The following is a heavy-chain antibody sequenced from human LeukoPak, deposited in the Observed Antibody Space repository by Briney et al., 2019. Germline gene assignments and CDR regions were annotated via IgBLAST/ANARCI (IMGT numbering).Heavy chain of an antibody. CDR1: GYSISSGYY. Sequence: SETLSLTCTVSGYSISSGYYWGWIRQPPGKGLEWIGSIYHSGSTYYNPSLKSRVTISVDTSKNQFSLKLSSVTAADTAVYYCATGLRGDAFDIWGQGTMVTVSS. CDR2: IYHSGST. V-gene: IGHV4-38-2*02. CDR3: ATGLRGDAFDI. D-gene: IGHD2-21*02. J-gene: IGHJ3*02.